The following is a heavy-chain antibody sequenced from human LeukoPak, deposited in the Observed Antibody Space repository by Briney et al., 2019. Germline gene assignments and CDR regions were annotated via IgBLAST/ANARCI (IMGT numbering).Heavy chain of an antibody. CDR2: IYYSGGT. Sequence: SETQSLTCTVSGGSISSYYWSWIRQPPGKGLEWIGYIYYSGGTNYNPSLKSRVTISVDTSKNQFSLKLSSVTAADTAVYYCAREDGYNAFDIWGQGTMVTVSS. V-gene: IGHV4-59*12. J-gene: IGHJ3*02. D-gene: IGHD5-12*01. CDR1: GGSISSYY. CDR3: AREDGYNAFDI.